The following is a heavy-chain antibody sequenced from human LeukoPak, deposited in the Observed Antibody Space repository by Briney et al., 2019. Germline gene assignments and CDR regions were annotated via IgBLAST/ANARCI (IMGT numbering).Heavy chain of an antibody. Sequence: GGSLRLSCAASGFTFDDYAMHWVRQAPGKGLEWVSLISGDGGSTYYADSVKGRFTISRDNSKTSLYLQMNSLRTEDTALYYCAKSDLDYYDSSGYPTPDAFDIWGQGTMVTVSS. CDR2: ISGDGGST. CDR1: GFTFDDYA. J-gene: IGHJ3*02. CDR3: AKSDLDYYDSSGYPTPDAFDI. V-gene: IGHV3-43*02. D-gene: IGHD3-22*01.